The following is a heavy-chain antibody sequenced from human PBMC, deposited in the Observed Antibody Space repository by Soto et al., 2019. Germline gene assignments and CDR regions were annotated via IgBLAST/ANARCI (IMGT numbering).Heavy chain of an antibody. CDR2: IYHSGST. D-gene: IGHD3-22*01. J-gene: IGHJ4*02. V-gene: IGHV4-30-2*01. CDR1: GGSISSGGYY. Sequence: PSETLSLTCTVSGGSISSGGYYWSWIRQHPGKGLEWIGYIYHSGSTYYNPSLKSRVTISVDRSKNQFSLKLSSVTAADTAVYYCARGRGTMIVDRQYYFDYWGQGTLVTVS. CDR3: ARGRGTMIVDRQYYFDY.